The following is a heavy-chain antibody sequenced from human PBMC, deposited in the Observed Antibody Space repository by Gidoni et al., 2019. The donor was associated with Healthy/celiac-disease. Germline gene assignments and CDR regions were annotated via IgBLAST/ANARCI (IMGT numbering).Heavy chain of an antibody. D-gene: IGHD4-17*01. J-gene: IGHJ4*02. CDR2: ISGSGGST. Sequence: EVQLLESGGGLVQPGGSLRLSCAASGFTFSSYAMSLVRQAPGKGLEWVSAISGSGGSTYYADSVKGRFTISRDNSKNTLYLQMNSLRAEDTAVYYCSKDLTVTTIGGVYWGQGTLVTVSS. V-gene: IGHV3-23*01. CDR1: GFTFSSYA. CDR3: SKDLTVTTIGGVY.